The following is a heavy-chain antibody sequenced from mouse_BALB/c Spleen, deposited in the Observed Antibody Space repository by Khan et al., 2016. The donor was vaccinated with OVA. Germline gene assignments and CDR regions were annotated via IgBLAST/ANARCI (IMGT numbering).Heavy chain of an antibody. D-gene: IGHD1-1*01. CDR3: TRLAYYYDSEGFAY. CDR1: GFTFSTFG. V-gene: IGHV5-6*01. J-gene: IGHJ3*01. Sequence: EVELVESGGDLVKPGGSLKLSCAASGFTFSTFGMSWVRQTPDKRLVGVATISYGCSYTYYPAIVKGRFIISRDNAKNTLDLQMSSLKSEDTAMYYGTRLAYYYDSEGFAYWGQGTLVTVSA. CDR2: ISYGCSYT.